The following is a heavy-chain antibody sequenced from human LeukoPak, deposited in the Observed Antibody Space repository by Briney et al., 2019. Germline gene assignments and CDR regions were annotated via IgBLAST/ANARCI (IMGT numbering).Heavy chain of an antibody. V-gene: IGHV3-30*03. CDR3: AREGMGTTFSAWFEP. J-gene: IGHJ5*02. D-gene: IGHD1-7*01. CDR2: ISYDGSNK. CDR1: GFTFSSYG. Sequence: GGSLRLSCAASGFTFSSYGMHWVRQAPGKGLEWVAVISYDGSNKYYADSVKGRFTISRDNSKNTLYLQMNILRPEDTAVYYCAREGMGTTFSAWFEPWGQGTLVTVSS.